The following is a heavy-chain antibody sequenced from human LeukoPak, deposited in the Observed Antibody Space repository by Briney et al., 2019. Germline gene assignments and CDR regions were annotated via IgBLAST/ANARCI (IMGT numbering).Heavy chain of an antibody. Sequence: GGSLRLSCAASGFTFSSYGMHWVRQAPGKGLEWVANIKQDGSEKYYVDSVKGRFTIPRDNAKNSLYLQMNSLRAEDTAVYYCASDSSGSHYYFDYWGQGTLVTVSS. CDR3: ASDSSGSHYYFDY. D-gene: IGHD3-22*01. V-gene: IGHV3-7*01. J-gene: IGHJ4*02. CDR2: IKQDGSEK. CDR1: GFTFSSYG.